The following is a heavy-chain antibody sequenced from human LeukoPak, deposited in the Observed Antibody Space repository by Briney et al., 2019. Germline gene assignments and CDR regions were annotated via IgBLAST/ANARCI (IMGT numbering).Heavy chain of an antibody. CDR1: GFTFSSYA. CDR2: ISYDGSNK. V-gene: IGHV3-30-3*01. D-gene: IGHD3-22*01. CDR3: AREGMNYYDSSGWFDY. J-gene: IGHJ4*02. Sequence: GRSLRLSCAASGFTFSSYAMHWVRQAPGKGLEWVAVISYDGSNKYYADSVKGRFTISRDNSKNTLYLQMNSLRAEDTAVYYCAREGMNYYDSSGWFDYWGPGTLVTVSS.